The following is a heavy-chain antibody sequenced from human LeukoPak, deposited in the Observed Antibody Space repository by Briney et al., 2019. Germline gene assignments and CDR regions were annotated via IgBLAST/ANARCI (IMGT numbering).Heavy chain of an antibody. Sequence: PLETLSLTCTVSGGSISSYYWSWIRQPAGKGLEWIGRIYTSGSTNYNPSLKSRVTISVDKSKNQFSLKLSSVTAADTAVYYCARDGAVAGTVDYWGQGTLVTVSS. V-gene: IGHV4-4*07. J-gene: IGHJ4*02. D-gene: IGHD6-19*01. CDR1: GGSISSYY. CDR2: IYTSGST. CDR3: ARDGAVAGTVDY.